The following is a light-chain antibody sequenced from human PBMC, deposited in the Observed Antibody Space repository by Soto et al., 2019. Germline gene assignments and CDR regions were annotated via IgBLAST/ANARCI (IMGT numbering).Light chain of an antibody. V-gene: IGKV1-33*01. CDR2: DAS. Sequence: DIQMTQSPSSLSASVGDRVTITCQASQDITNYLNWYQQKPGKAPKLLIYDASHLETGVPSRFSGNGSGTDFTFTISSLQPEDFATYYCQQYDNLPLLTFGGGTRVEIK. CDR1: QDITNY. CDR3: QQYDNLPLLT. J-gene: IGKJ4*01.